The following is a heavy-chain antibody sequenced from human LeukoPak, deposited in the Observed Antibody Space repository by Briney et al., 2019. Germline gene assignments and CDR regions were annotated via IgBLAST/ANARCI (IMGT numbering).Heavy chain of an antibody. V-gene: IGHV4-59*01. CDR1: GDSITSYF. J-gene: IGHJ5*02. D-gene: IGHD3-22*01. CDR2: VQFSGST. CDR3: ARILGGAYCDDTNGYSWFDP. Sequence: SETLSLTCTVSGDSITSYFWSWIRQPPGKGLEWIGYVQFSGSTNYNPSLKSRVTFSMDRSKNQFSLNLNSVTAADTAVYYCARILGGAYCDDTNGYSWFDPWGQGTLVTASS.